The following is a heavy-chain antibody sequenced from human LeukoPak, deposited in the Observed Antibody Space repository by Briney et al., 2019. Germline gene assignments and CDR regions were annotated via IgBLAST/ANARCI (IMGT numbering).Heavy chain of an antibody. D-gene: IGHD3-10*01. V-gene: IGHV3-48*03. CDR2: ISSSGSTI. Sequence: PGGSLRLSCAASGFTFSSYEMNWVRQAPGKGLEWVSYISSSGSTIYYADSVKGRFTISRDNAKNLLYLQMNSLRAEDMAVYYCATITMVRGTDAFDIWGQGTMVTVSS. CDR3: ATITMVRGTDAFDI. J-gene: IGHJ3*02. CDR1: GFTFSSYE.